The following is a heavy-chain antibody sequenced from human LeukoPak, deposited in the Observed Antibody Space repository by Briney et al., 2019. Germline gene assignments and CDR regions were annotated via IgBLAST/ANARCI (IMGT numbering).Heavy chain of an antibody. D-gene: IGHD4-23*01. CDR1: GFTFSSYN. Sequence: GGSLGLSCAASGFTFSSYNINWVRQAPGKGLEWVSSISSSSSYIYFADSVKGRFTISRDNAKNSLYLQMNSLRAEDTAVYYCARSYGGGFYFDYWGQGTLVTVSS. V-gene: IGHV3-21*01. J-gene: IGHJ4*02. CDR3: ARSYGGGFYFDY. CDR2: ISSSSSYI.